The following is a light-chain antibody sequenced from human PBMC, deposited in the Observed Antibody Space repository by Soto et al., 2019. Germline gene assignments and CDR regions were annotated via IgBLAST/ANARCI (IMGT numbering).Light chain of an antibody. V-gene: IGKV3-11*01. CDR3: QQRSNWPPIT. CDR2: DAS. J-gene: IGKJ5*01. CDR1: QSVSSY. Sequence: IVLTQSPATLSLSPGEEATLSCRASQSVSSYLAWYQQKPGQAPRLLIYDASNRATGIPARFSGSGSGTDFTLTISSLEPEDFAVYYCQQRSNWPPITFGQGTRLEI.